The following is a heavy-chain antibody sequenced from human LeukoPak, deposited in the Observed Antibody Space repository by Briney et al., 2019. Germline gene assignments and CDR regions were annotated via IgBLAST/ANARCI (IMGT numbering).Heavy chain of an antibody. Sequence: GSLRLSCAASGFTFSNAWMSWVRQAPGKGLEWVGRIKSKTDGGTTDYAAPVKGRFTISRDDSKNTLYLQMNSLKTEDTAVYYCTTDPPGGSWYEGGYYFDYWGQGTLVTVSS. D-gene: IGHD6-13*01. V-gene: IGHV3-15*01. CDR3: TTDPPGGSWYEGGYYFDY. CDR2: IKSKTDGGTT. CDR1: GFTFSNAW. J-gene: IGHJ4*02.